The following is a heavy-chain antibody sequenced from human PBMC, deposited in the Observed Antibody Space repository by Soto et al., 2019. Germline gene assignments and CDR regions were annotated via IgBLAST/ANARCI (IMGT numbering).Heavy chain of an antibody. D-gene: IGHD1-26*01. V-gene: IGHV4-39*01. CDR1: GGSISSSSYY. Sequence: PSETLSLTCTVSGGSISSSSYYWGWIRQPPGKGLEWIGSIYYSGSTYYNPSLKSRVTISVDTSKNQFSLKLSSVTAADTAVYYCARQGIVGAFADYWGQGTLVTVSS. CDR3: ARQGIVGAFADY. J-gene: IGHJ4*02. CDR2: IYYSGST.